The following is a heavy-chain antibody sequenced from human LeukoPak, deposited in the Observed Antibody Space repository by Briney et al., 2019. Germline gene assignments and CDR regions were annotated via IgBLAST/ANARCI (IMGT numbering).Heavy chain of an antibody. V-gene: IGHV3-48*01. CDR2: ISSSSTI. CDR1: GFTFSPST. D-gene: IGHD3-16*01. CDR3: ARGGVPSYQPLPIDY. Sequence: GGSLRLSCAASGFTFSPSTIHWVRKAPGKGLEWVSYISSSSTIYYADSVKGRFTISRDNAKNSLYLQMNSLRTEDTAVYYCARGGVPSYQPLPIDYWGQGTLVTVSS. J-gene: IGHJ4*02.